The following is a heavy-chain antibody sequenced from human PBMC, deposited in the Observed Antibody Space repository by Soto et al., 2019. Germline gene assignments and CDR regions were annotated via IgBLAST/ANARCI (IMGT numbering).Heavy chain of an antibody. Sequence: QVQLQQWGAGLLKSSETLSLTCAVYGGSFSGYFLTWIRQPPGKGLEWIGEINHRGSINYHPSLESRVTISVDTSKNQFSLKLSSVTAADTAVYYCARGDVAARLALWGQGTLVIASS. CDR1: GGSFSGYF. J-gene: IGHJ4*02. V-gene: IGHV4-34*01. CDR2: INHRGSI. CDR3: ARGDVAARLAL. D-gene: IGHD6-6*01.